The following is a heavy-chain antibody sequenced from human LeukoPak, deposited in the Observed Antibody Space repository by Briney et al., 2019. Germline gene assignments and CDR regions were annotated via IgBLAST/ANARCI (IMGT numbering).Heavy chain of an antibody. CDR1: GFTFSSYA. J-gene: IGHJ4*02. Sequence: GGSLRLSCAASGFTFSSYAMSWVRQAPGKELEWVSAISGSGGSTYYADSVKGRFTISRDNSKNTLYLQMSSLRAGDTAVYYCAKAGHYGSGSYYSDYWGRGTLVTVS. CDR3: AKAGHYGSGSYYSDY. V-gene: IGHV3-23*01. D-gene: IGHD3-10*01. CDR2: ISGSGGST.